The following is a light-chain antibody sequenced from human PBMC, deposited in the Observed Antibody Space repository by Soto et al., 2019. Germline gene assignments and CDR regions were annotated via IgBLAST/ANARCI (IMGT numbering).Light chain of an antibody. V-gene: IGKV1-33*01. Sequence: IQITQSPSSLSASIGDRVTITCQASHDIRNSLNWYQQTPGKPPKLLISDASNLELGVPSKFSGTGFGTDFSFTIINLQPEDIATYYCQQYDNLPLTFGGGTKVDIK. CDR3: QQYDNLPLT. J-gene: IGKJ4*01. CDR2: DAS. CDR1: HDIRNS.